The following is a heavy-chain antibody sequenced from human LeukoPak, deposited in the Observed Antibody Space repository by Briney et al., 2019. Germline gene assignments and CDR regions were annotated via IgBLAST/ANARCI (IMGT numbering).Heavy chain of an antibody. D-gene: IGHD2-2*01. V-gene: IGHV4-4*09. CDR1: GSIISYY. J-gene: IGHJ3*02. CDR3: ARQKCTSTSCLTKNAFDI. Sequence: SDTLSLTCTVSGSIISYYWSWIRQPPGKGLEWIGYIYTSGSTNYNPSLKSRVTISVDTSKNQFSLDLSSVTAADTAVYYCARQKCTSTSCLTKNAFDIWGQGTMVTVSS. CDR2: IYTSGST.